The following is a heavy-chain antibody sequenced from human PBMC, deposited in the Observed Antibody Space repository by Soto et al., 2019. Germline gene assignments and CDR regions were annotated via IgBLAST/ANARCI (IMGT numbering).Heavy chain of an antibody. CDR2: IKPDESEK. J-gene: IGHJ5*02. D-gene: IGHD4-4*01. CDR3: VRGGSNSAS. V-gene: IGHV3-7*01. Sequence: EVQLVESGGGLVQPGGSLRLSCTASGFTFSDSWMTWVRQAPGKGLEWVARIKPDESEKKYADSVKGRFSISRDNAKNSMYLQMDSLSGEDTAVDYCVRGGSNSASWGQGTLVTVSS. CDR1: GFTFSDSW.